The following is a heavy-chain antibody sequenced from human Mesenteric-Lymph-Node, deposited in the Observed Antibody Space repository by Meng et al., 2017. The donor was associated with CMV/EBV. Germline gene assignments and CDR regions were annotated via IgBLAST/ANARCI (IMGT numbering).Heavy chain of an antibody. CDR2: SNHSGST. J-gene: IGHJ5*02. D-gene: IGHD3-10*01. CDR1: GGSFSGYY. CDR3: ARSRISGFDP. V-gene: IGHV4-34*01. Sequence: YLIGAVDGGSFSGYYWSWIRQPPGKGLEWIGESNHSGSTNYNPSLKSRVTISVDTSKNQFSLKLSSVTAADTAVYYCARSRISGFDPWGQGTLVTVSS.